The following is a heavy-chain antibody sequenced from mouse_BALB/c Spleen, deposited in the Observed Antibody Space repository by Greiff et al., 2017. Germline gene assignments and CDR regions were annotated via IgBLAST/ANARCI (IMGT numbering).Heavy chain of an antibody. V-gene: IGHV2-5-1*01. CDR2: IWRGGST. J-gene: IGHJ4*01. Sequence: QVQLQQSGPSLVQPSQSLSITCTVSGFSLTSYGVHWVRQSPGKGLEWLGVIWRGGSTDYNAAFMSRLSITKDNSKSQVFFKMNSLQADDTAIYYCAKNWGADPNSMDYWGQGTSVTVSS. D-gene: IGHD4-1*02. CDR1: GFSLTSYG. CDR3: AKNWGADPNSMDY.